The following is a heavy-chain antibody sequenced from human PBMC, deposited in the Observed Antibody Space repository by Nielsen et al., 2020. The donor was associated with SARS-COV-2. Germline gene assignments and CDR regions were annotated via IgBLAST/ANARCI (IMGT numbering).Heavy chain of an antibody. Sequence: SETLSLTCSVSGGSIRNYYWSWIRQPPEKGLEWIGYIYYSGSTNYNPSLKSRVTISVDTSKNQFSLKLSSVTAADTAVYYCARAPIGYYYYYMDVWGKGTTVTVSS. CDR2: IYYSGST. CDR1: GGSIRNYY. J-gene: IGHJ6*03. V-gene: IGHV4-59*01. CDR3: ARAPIGYYYYYMDV.